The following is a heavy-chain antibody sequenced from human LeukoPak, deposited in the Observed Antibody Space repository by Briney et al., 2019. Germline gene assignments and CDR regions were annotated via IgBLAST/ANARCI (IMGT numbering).Heavy chain of an antibody. V-gene: IGHV3-30*02. CDR3: AKVLYGDYYMDV. CDR1: GFTFSSYG. CDR2: IRYDGGNK. D-gene: IGHD4-17*01. Sequence: GGSLRLSCAASGFTFSSYGMHWVRQAPGKGLAWVAFIRYDGGNKYYADSVKGRFTISRDNSKNTLYLQMNSLRAEDTTVYYCAKVLYGDYYMDVWGKGTTVTVS. J-gene: IGHJ6*03.